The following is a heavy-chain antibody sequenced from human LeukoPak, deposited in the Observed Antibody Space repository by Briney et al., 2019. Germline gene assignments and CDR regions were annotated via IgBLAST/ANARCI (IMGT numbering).Heavy chain of an antibody. CDR3: ARQDTVTNASDI. CDR1: GYTFTSYD. CDR2: MNPNSGNT. D-gene: IGHD4-17*01. J-gene: IGHJ3*02. Sequence: ASVKVSCKASGYTFTSYDINWVRQATGQGLEWMGWMNPNSGNTGYAQKFQGRVTMTRNTSISTAYMELSSLRSEDTAVYYCARQDTVTNASDIWGQGAMVTVSS. V-gene: IGHV1-8*01.